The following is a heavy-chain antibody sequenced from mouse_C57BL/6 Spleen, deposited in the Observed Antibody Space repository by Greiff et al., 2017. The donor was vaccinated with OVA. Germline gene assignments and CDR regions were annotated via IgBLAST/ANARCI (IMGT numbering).Heavy chain of an antibody. CDR2: ISDGGSYT. Sequence: EVQLVESGGGLVKPGGSLKLSCAASGFTFSSYAMSWVRQTPEKRLEWVATISDGGSYTYYPDNVKGRFTISRDNAKNNLYLQMSHLKSEDTAMYYCARDRYGAMDYWGQGTSVTVSS. V-gene: IGHV5-4*01. CDR1: GFTFSSYA. J-gene: IGHJ4*01. D-gene: IGHD1-1*01. CDR3: ARDRYGAMDY.